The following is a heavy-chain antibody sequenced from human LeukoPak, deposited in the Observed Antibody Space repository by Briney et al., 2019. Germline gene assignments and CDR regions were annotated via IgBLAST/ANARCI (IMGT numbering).Heavy chain of an antibody. D-gene: IGHD3-16*01. Sequence: GGSLRLSCAASGFTFSSYAMSWVRQAPGKGLKWVSAIRGSGGSTYYADSVKGRFTISRDNSKNTLYLQMNSLRAEDRAVYYCAIVLGDYYYYGMDVWGKGTTVTVSS. J-gene: IGHJ6*04. V-gene: IGHV3-23*01. CDR1: GFTFSSYA. CDR3: AIVLGDYYYYGMDV. CDR2: IRGSGGST.